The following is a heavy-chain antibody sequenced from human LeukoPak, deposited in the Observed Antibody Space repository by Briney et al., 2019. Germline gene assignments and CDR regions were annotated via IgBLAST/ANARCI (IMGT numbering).Heavy chain of an antibody. Sequence: ASVKVSCKASGGTFSSYAISWVRQAPGQGLEWMGRIIPIFGTANYAQKFQGRVTITADKSTSTAYMELSSLRSEDTAVYYCARSPLLIAAAGGGWFDPWGQGTLVTVSS. CDR3: ARSPLLIAAAGGGWFDP. J-gene: IGHJ5*02. CDR2: IIPIFGTA. V-gene: IGHV1-69*06. D-gene: IGHD6-13*01. CDR1: GGTFSSYA.